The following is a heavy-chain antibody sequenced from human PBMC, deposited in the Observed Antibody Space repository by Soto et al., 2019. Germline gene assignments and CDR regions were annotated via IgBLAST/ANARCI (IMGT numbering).Heavy chain of an antibody. V-gene: IGHV4-34*12. Sequence: SETLSLTCAVYGGSFSAYYWSWVRQPPGKGLEWIGEIIHSESTKYNPSLKSRVTISVDTSKDQFSLKLSSVTAADTAVYYCARQRPTDGRWEFANYYGMDVWGQGTPVTVSS. CDR1: GGSFSAYY. CDR3: ARQRPTDGRWEFANYYGMDV. D-gene: IGHD1-26*01. CDR2: IIHSEST. J-gene: IGHJ6*02.